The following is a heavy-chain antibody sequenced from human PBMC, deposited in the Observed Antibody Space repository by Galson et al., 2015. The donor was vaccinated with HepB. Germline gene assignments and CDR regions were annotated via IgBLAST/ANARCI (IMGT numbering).Heavy chain of an antibody. V-gene: IGHV3-11*01. D-gene: IGHD2-21*02. CDR1: GFTFSDYH. CDR2: ISSSGSTI. Sequence: SLRLSCAASGFTFSDYHMSWIRQAPGKGLEWVSYISSSGSTIYYADSVKGRFTISRDNAKNSLFLQMNSLRAEDTAVYYCAREGAGGYCGGDCYLDWYFDLWGRGTLVTVSS. J-gene: IGHJ2*01. CDR3: AREGAGGYCGGDCYLDWYFDL.